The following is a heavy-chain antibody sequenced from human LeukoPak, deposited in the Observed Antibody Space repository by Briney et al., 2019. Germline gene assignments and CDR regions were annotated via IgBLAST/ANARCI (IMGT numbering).Heavy chain of an antibody. CDR2: VSPNSGGT. D-gene: IGHD3-9*01. J-gene: IGHJ4*02. CDR3: ARELDLYFFDY. Sequence: ASVKVSCKASGYTFIGYYIYWVRQAPGQGLEWMGWVSPNSGGTNYVQNFQGRVTMTRDTSISTAYMELSRLTSDDTAVYYCARELDLYFFDYWGQGTLVTVSS. V-gene: IGHV1-2*02. CDR1: GYTFIGYY.